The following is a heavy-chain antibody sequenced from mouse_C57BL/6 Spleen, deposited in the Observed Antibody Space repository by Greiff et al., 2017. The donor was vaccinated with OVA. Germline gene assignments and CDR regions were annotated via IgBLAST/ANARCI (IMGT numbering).Heavy chain of an antibody. CDR1: GFTFSSYT. CDR2: ISGGGGNT. J-gene: IGHJ1*03. D-gene: IGHD1-1*01. V-gene: IGHV5-9*01. Sequence: EVKVEESGGGLVKPGGSLKLSCAASGFTFSSYTMSWVRQTPEKRLEWVATISGGGGNTYYPDSVKGRFTISRDNAKNTLYLQMSSLRSEDTALYYCARQSPTVRYFDVWGTGITVTVSS. CDR3: ARQSPTVRYFDV.